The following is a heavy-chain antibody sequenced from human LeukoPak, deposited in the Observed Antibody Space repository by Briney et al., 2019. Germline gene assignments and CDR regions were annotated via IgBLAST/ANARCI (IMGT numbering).Heavy chain of an antibody. CDR3: ARRDTAMVSGAFDI. CDR2: ISSSSSYI. CDR1: GFTFSSYS. V-gene: IGHV3-21*01. D-gene: IGHD5-18*01. Sequence: PGGSLRLSCAASGFTFSSYSMNWVRQAPGKGLEWVSSISSSSSYIYYADSVKGRFTISRDNAKNSLYLQMNSLRAEDTAVYYCARRDTAMVSGAFDIWGQGTMVTVSS. J-gene: IGHJ3*02.